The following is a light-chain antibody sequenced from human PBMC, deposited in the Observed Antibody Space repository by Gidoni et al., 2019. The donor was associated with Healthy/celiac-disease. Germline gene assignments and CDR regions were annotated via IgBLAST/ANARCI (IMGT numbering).Light chain of an antibody. CDR2: AAS. J-gene: IGKJ1*01. CDR1: QSISSY. V-gene: IGKV1-39*01. CDR3: QQSYSTPTT. Sequence: NHRTQSPSSLSASVGDRVTITGRASQSISSYLNWYQQKPGKAPKLLIYAASSLQSGVPSRFSGSGSGTDFTLTISSLQPEDFATYYCQQSYSTPTTYGQGTKVEIK.